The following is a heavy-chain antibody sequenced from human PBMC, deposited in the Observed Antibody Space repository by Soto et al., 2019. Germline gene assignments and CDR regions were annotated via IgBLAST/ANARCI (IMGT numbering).Heavy chain of an antibody. Sequence: EVQLVESGGGLVKPGGSLRLSCAASGFTFSNAWMSWVRQAPGKGLEWVGRIKSKTDGGTTDYAAPVKGRFTISRDDSKNTLYLQMNSLKTEDTAVYYCTTGFVTSSGWYAEYFQHWGQGTLVTVSS. D-gene: IGHD6-19*01. CDR2: IKSKTDGGTT. CDR3: TTGFVTSSGWYAEYFQH. CDR1: GFTFSNAW. V-gene: IGHV3-15*01. J-gene: IGHJ1*01.